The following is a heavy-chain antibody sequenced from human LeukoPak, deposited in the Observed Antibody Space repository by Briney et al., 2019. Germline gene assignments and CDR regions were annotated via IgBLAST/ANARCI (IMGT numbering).Heavy chain of an antibody. CDR3: ARGGASSSSPQFDL. CDR1: GGSISSGGYY. V-gene: IGHV4-31*03. CDR2: IYYSGST. Sequence: SQTLSLTCTVSGGSISSGGYYWSWIRQHPGKGLEGIGYIYYSGSTYYNPSLKSRVTISVDTSKNQFSLKLSSVTAADTAVYYCARGGASSSSPQFDLWGRGTLVTVSS. J-gene: IGHJ2*01. D-gene: IGHD6-6*01.